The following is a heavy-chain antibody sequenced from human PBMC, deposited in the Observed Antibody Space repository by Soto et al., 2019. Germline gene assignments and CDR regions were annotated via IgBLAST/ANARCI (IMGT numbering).Heavy chain of an antibody. Sequence: PSETLSLTCTVSGGSISSHYWSWIRQPPGKGLEWIGYIYYSGFTDYNPSLKSRVTLSEDTSKNQFSLRLTSVTAADTAVYYCARDQNSSGYLDYWGQGILVTVSS. V-gene: IGHV4-59*11. CDR3: ARDQNSSGYLDY. CDR2: IYYSGFT. CDR1: GGSISSHY. J-gene: IGHJ4*02. D-gene: IGHD3-22*01.